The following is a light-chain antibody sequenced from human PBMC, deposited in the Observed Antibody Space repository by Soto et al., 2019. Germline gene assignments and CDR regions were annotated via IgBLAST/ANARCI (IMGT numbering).Light chain of an antibody. CDR1: QSISSW. Sequence: DIQMTQSPSTLSASVGDRVTITCRASQSISSWLAWYQQKPGKAPKLLIYKESSLESGVPSRFSGSGSGTEFTLTISSLQPDDFATYYCQQYNSYWTLGQGTKVEI. CDR3: QQYNSYWT. V-gene: IGKV1-5*03. J-gene: IGKJ1*01. CDR2: KES.